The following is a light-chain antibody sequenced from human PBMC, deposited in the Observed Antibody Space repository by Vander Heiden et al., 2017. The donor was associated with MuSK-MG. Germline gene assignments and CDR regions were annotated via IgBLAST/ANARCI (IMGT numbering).Light chain of an antibody. CDR3: QQNNNYFSFT. CDR1: QGISSA. V-gene: IGKV1D-13*01. CDR2: DAS. J-gene: IGKJ3*01. Sequence: AIQLTQSPSSLSASVGDRVTITCRASQGISSALAWYQQKPGKAPKLLIYDASSWQRGVPSRFSGSGYGKDFTLTISSRQPEDFAAYYCQQNNNYFSFTFGHGTKVEIK.